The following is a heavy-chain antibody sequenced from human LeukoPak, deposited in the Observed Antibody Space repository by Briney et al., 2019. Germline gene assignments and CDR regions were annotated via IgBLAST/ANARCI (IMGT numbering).Heavy chain of an antibody. V-gene: IGHV1-18*01. CDR3: IGAYYYDSSGYFDY. CDR2: ISAYNGNT. CDR1: GYTFTSYG. J-gene: IGHJ4*02. Sequence: ASVKVSCKASGYTFTSYGISWVRQAPGQGLEWMGWISAYNGNTNYAQKLQGRVTMTRDMSTSTVYMELSSLRSEDTAVYYCIGAYYYDSSGYFDYWGQGTLVTVSS. D-gene: IGHD3-22*01.